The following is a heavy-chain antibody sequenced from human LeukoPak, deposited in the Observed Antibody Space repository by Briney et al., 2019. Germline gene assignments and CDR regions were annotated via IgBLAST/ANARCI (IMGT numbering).Heavy chain of an antibody. J-gene: IGHJ6*03. CDR3: ARGNSSSWYYYYYYMDV. CDR1: GGSISSYY. D-gene: IGHD6-13*01. Sequence: PSETLSLTCTVSGGSISSYYWSWIRQPAGQGLEWVGRIYTSGSTNYNPSLKSRVTMSVDTSKNQFSLKLSSVTAADTAVYYCARGNSSSWYYYYYYMDVWGKGTTVTVSS. V-gene: IGHV4-4*07. CDR2: IYTSGST.